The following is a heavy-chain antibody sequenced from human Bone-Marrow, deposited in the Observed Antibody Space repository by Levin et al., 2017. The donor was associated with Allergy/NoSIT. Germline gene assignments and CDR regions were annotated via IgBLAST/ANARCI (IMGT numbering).Heavy chain of an antibody. CDR3: AREYFDFWSGYPDY. CDR2: ISDDGGTT. D-gene: IGHD3-3*01. Sequence: GGSLRLSCAVSGFSLSNNVIDWVRQAPGKGLEWVSGISDDGGTTFYADSVKGRFTISRDNSKNTVYLQMNSLRAEATAVYYCAREYFDFWSGYPDYWGQGNLVTVSS. J-gene: IGHJ4*02. V-gene: IGHV3-23*01. CDR1: GFSLSNNV.